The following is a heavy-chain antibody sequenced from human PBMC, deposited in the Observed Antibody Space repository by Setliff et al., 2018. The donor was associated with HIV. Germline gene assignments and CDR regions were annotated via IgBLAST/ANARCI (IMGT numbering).Heavy chain of an antibody. CDR2: IYHSGNT. CDR3: ARIGTPRTIDY. D-gene: IGHD1-7*01. V-gene: IGHV4-39*07. J-gene: IGHJ4*02. CDR1: GDSISRSRYY. Sequence: PSETLSLTCVVSGDSISRSRYYWGWIRQPPGKGLEWIGHIYHSGNTYYSPSLKSRVTMSVDTSENQFSLKLSSVTAADTAVYYCARIGTPRTIDYWGQGTLVTVSS.